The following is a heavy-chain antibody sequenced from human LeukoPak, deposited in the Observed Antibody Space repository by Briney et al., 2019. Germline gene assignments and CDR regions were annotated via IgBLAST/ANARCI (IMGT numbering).Heavy chain of an antibody. Sequence: ASVTVSCKASGYTFTSYYMHWVRQAPGQGLEWMGIINPSGGSTSYAQKFQGRVTMTRDTSTSTVYMELSSLRSEDTAVHYCARDLTAVAGYFDYWGQGTLVTVSS. V-gene: IGHV1-46*01. CDR2: INPSGGST. CDR1: GYTFTSYY. CDR3: ARDLTAVAGYFDY. J-gene: IGHJ4*02. D-gene: IGHD6-19*01.